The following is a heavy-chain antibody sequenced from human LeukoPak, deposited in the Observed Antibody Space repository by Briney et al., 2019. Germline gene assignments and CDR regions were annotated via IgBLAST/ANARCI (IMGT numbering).Heavy chain of an antibody. CDR2: ISWNSGSI. Sequence: GRSLRLSCAASGFTFDDYAMHWVRQAPGKGLEWVSGISWNSGSIGYADSVKGRFTISRDNAKNSLYLQMNSLRAEDTALYYCAKEAWSSGWLPFDYWGQGTLVTVSS. D-gene: IGHD6-19*01. CDR3: AKEAWSSGWLPFDY. J-gene: IGHJ4*02. CDR1: GFTFDDYA. V-gene: IGHV3-9*01.